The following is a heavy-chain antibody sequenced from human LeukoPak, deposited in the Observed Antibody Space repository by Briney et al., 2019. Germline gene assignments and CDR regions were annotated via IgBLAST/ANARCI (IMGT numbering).Heavy chain of an antibody. V-gene: IGHV6-1*01. CDR3: ARDPGLERRGSPDYYYYYGMDV. Sequence: SQTLSLTCAISGDSVSSNSAAWNWIRQSPSRGLEWLGRTYYRSKWFNDYAVSVKSRITINPDTSKNQFSLQLNSVTPEDTAVYYCARDPGLERRGSPDYYYYYGMDVWGQGTTVTVSS. J-gene: IGHJ6*02. CDR2: TYYRSKWFN. CDR1: GDSVSSNSAA. D-gene: IGHD1-1*01.